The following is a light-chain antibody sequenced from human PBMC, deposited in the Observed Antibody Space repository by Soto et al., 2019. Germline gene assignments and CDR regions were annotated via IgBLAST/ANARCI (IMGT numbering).Light chain of an antibody. Sequence: QSALTQPRSVSGSPGQSVTISCTGSSSDVGNYNYVSWYQQHPGKVPKLMIYDVVKRPSGVPDRFSGSKSGNTASLTISGLQAEDEASYYCHSNAGIFELFGEGTKLTVL. CDR3: HSNAGIFEL. CDR1: SSDVGNYNY. V-gene: IGLV2-11*01. J-gene: IGLJ2*01. CDR2: DVV.